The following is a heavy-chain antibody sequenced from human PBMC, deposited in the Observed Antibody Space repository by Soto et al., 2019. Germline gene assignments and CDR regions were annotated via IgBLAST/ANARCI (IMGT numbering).Heavy chain of an antibody. CDR2: IWYDGSNK. CDR3: ARELNYGSENADYYYYGMDV. D-gene: IGHD3-10*01. J-gene: IGHJ6*02. Sequence: GGSLRLSCAASGFTFSSYGMHWVRQAPGKGLEWVAVIWYDGSNKYYADSVKGRFTISRDNSKNTLYLQMNSLRAEDTAVYYCARELNYGSENADYYYYGMDVWGQGTTVTSP. V-gene: IGHV3-33*01. CDR1: GFTFSSYG.